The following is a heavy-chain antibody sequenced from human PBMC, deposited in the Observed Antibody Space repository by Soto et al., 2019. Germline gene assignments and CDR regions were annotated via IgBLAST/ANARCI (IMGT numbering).Heavy chain of an antibody. D-gene: IGHD3-16*01. CDR2: INTSDDST. CDR1: GYPFTSYY. V-gene: IGHV1-46*01. CDR3: AREMYTIRGSPFDY. Sequence: ASVKVSCKASGYPFTSYYVHWVRQAPGQGLEWMGFINTSDDSTSYPQKFQGRVTMTRDTSTSTVYMEVSSLRPEDTAVYYCAREMYTIRGSPFDYWGQRTLVTVSS. J-gene: IGHJ4*02.